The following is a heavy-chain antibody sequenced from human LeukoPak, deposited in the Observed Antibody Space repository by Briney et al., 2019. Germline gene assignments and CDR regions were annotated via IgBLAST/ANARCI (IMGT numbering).Heavy chain of an antibody. CDR1: GFTFSSYG. Sequence: PGGSLRLSCAASGFTFSSYGMSWVRQAPGKGLEWVSAISGSGGSTYYADSVKGRSTISRDNSKNTLYLQMNSLRAEDTAVYYCAKDRDSSSWYRDYYYYYMDVWGKGTTVTISS. D-gene: IGHD6-13*01. CDR2: ISGSGGST. J-gene: IGHJ6*03. V-gene: IGHV3-23*01. CDR3: AKDRDSSSWYRDYYYYYMDV.